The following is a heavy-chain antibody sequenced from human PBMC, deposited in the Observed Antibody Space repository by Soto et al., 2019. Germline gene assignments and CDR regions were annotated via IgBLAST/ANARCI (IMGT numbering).Heavy chain of an antibody. CDR2: ISYDGSNK. CDR1: GFTFSSYA. Sequence: GGSLRLSCAASGFTFSSYAMHWVRQAPGKGLEWVAVISYDGSNKYYADSVKGRFTISRDNSKNTLYLQMNSLRAEDTAVYYCARVPSGSYDGGSHYFDYWGQGTLVTVSS. J-gene: IGHJ4*02. D-gene: IGHD1-26*01. CDR3: ARVPSGSYDGGSHYFDY. V-gene: IGHV3-30-3*01.